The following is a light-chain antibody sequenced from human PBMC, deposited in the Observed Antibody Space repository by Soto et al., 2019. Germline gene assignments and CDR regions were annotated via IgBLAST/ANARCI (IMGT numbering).Light chain of an antibody. J-gene: IGLJ3*02. Sequence: QTVVAQPPSVSAAPGQKVTISCSGSSSNIGENHVSWYQQLPGAAPRLLIYENNKRPSGISDRFSGSKSGTSATLVITGLQTGDEADYHCGTWDGSLTAGVFGGGTQLTVL. V-gene: IGLV1-51*02. CDR1: SSNIGENH. CDR3: GTWDGSLTAGV. CDR2: ENN.